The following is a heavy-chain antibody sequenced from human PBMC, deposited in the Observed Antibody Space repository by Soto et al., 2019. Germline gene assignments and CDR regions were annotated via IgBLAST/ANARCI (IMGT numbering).Heavy chain of an antibody. V-gene: IGHV3-23*01. CDR2: ISGSGGST. CDR1: GFTVSDS. CDR3: AKDIVGATWFDP. J-gene: IGHJ5*02. D-gene: IGHD1-26*01. Sequence: GGSLRLSCSVAGFTVSDSMSWVRQAPGKGLEWVSAISGSGGSTYYADSVKGRFTISRDNSKNTLYLQMNSLRAEDTAVYYCAKDIVGATWFDPWGQGTLVTVSS.